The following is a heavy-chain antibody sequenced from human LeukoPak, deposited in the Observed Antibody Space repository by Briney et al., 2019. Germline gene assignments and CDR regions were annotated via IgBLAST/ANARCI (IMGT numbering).Heavy chain of an antibody. CDR3: ARGRRNYDFWSGHGRWFDP. CDR2: INHSGST. V-gene: IGHV4-34*01. J-gene: IGHJ5*02. CDR1: GGSFSGYY. D-gene: IGHD3-3*01. Sequence: SETLSLTCAVYGGSFSGYYWSWIRQPPGKGLEWIGEINHSGSTNYNPSLKSRVTISVDTSKNQLSLKLSSVTAADTAVYYCARGRRNYDFWSGHGRWFDPWGQGTLVTVSS.